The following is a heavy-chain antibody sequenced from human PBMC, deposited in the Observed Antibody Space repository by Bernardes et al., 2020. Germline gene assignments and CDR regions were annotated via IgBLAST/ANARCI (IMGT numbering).Heavy chain of an antibody. CDR3: AKSPLLYGSGSYYNGHAYYFDY. CDR1: GFTFSSYA. Sequence: GGSLRLSCAASGFTFSSYAMSWVRQAPGKGLEWVSAISGSGGSTYYADSVKGRFTISRDNSKNTLYLQMNSLRAEDTAVYYCAKSPLLYGSGSYYNGHAYYFDYWGQGTLATVSS. J-gene: IGHJ4*02. D-gene: IGHD3-10*01. CDR2: ISGSGGST. V-gene: IGHV3-23*01.